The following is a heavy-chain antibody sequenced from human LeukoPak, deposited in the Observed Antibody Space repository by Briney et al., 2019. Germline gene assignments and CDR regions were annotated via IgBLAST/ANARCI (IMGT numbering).Heavy chain of an antibody. J-gene: IGHJ5*01. CDR2: IGTYGGDT. CDR3: ARDLWNFYDDSGYNRDFDS. D-gene: IGHD3-22*01. CDR1: TSR. V-gene: IGHV1-18*01. Sequence: ASVRVSCKATSRISWVRQAPGQGLEWMGWIGTYGGDTYYAQKFQGRITATTDTSTSTVYMELRNLRSDDTAVYYCARDLWNFYDDSGYNRDFDSWGQGTLVTVSS.